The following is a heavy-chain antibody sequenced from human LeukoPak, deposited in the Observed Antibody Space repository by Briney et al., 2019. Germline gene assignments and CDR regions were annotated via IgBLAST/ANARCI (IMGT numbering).Heavy chain of an antibody. J-gene: IGHJ4*02. CDR1: GGTFSSYA. V-gene: IGHV1-69*05. D-gene: IGHD7-27*01. Sequence: SVKVSCKASGGTFSSYAISWVRQAPGQGLEWMGGIIPIFGTANYAQKFQGRVTMTRDTSTSTVYMELSSLRSEDTAVYYCARDGNWDQFDYWGQGTLVTVSS. CDR2: IIPIFGTA. CDR3: ARDGNWDQFDY.